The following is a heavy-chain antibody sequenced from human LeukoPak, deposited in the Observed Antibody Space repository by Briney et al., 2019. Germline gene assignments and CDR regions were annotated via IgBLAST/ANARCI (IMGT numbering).Heavy chain of an antibody. CDR1: GGSFSGYY. D-gene: IGHD3-22*01. V-gene: IGHV4-34*01. CDR2: INHSGST. Sequence: SETLSLTCAVYGGSFSGYYWSWIRQPPGKGLEWIGEINHSGSTNYNPSLKSRVTISVDTPKNQFPLQLSSVTAADTAVYYCARGPYYYDSSLDYWGQGTLITVSS. J-gene: IGHJ4*02. CDR3: ARGPYYYDSSLDY.